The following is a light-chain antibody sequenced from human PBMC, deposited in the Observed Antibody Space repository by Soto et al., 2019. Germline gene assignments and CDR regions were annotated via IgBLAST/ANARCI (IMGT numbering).Light chain of an antibody. V-gene: IGKV3-11*01. CDR1: QSIAIY. J-gene: IGKJ1*01. CDR2: DVS. CDR3: QQRSNWPRT. Sequence: EIVLTQSPATLSLSPGERATLSCRASQSIAIYLAWYQQKPGQAPRLLMYDVSNRATGIPARFSGSGSGTDFTLTISSLEPEDLAVYYCQQRSNWPRTFGQGTKVDIK.